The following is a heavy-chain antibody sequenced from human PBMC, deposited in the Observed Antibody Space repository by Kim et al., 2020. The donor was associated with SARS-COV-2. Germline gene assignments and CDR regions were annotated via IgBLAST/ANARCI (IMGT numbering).Heavy chain of an antibody. CDR2: ISSSGSTI. Sequence: GGSLRLSCAASGFTFSDYYMSWIRQAPGKGLEWVSYISSSGSTIYYADSVKGRFTISRDNAKNSLYLQMNSLRAEDTAVYYCARERRVYDSSGYYDYWGQGTLVTVSS. D-gene: IGHD3-22*01. CDR1: GFTFSDYY. V-gene: IGHV3-11*01. J-gene: IGHJ4*02. CDR3: ARERRVYDSSGYYDY.